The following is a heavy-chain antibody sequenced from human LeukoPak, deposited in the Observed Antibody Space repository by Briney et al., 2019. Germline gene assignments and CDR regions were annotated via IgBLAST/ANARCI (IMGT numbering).Heavy chain of an antibody. J-gene: IGHJ4*02. D-gene: IGHD2-15*01. V-gene: IGHV4-59*01. CDR1: GDSINSNY. CDR2: IYYGGST. CDR3: ARLLAGCPGGRCRAHFDY. Sequence: SETLSLTCSVSGDSINSNYWSWMRQPPGKGLEWIGYIYYGGSTNYNPSLKSRVSMSVDTSKNQFSLNLSSVTAADTAVYHCARLLAGCPGGRCRAHFDYWGQGTLVSVSS.